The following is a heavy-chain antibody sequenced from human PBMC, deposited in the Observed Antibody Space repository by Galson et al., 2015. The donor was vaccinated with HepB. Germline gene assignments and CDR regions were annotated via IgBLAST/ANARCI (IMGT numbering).Heavy chain of an antibody. CDR3: ARDRGGGPKVVGSWRVGRGYYGMDV. CDR2: IYSGGST. V-gene: IGHV3-53*01. D-gene: IGHD2-15*01. CDR1: GFTVSSNY. J-gene: IGHJ6*02. Sequence: SLRLSCAASGFTVSSNYMSWVRQAPGKGLEWVSVIYSGGSTYYADSVKGRFTISRDNSKNTLYLQMNSLRAEDTAVYYCARDRGGGPKVVGSWRVGRGYYGMDVWGQGTTVTVSS.